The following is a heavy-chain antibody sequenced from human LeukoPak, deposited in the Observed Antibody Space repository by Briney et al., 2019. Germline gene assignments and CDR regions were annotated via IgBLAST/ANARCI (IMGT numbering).Heavy chain of an antibody. D-gene: IGHD6-13*01. CDR1: GGSISSGGYY. Sequence: PSETLSLTCTVSGGSISSGGYYWSWIRQPPGKGLEWIGYIYHSGSTYYNPSLKSRVTISVDRSKNQFSLKLSSVTAADTAVYYCASPRRSSSWVLWGQGTLVTVSS. V-gene: IGHV4-30-2*01. CDR3: ASPRRSSSWVL. J-gene: IGHJ4*02. CDR2: IYHSGST.